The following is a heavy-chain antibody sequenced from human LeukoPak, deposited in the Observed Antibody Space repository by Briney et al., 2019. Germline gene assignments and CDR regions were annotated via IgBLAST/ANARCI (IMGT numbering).Heavy chain of an antibody. CDR1: GFIVSNNY. V-gene: IGHV3-23*01. CDR3: AKMWSRQS. D-gene: IGHD2-21*01. CDR2: ISGSGGST. J-gene: IGHJ5*02. Sequence: GGSLRLSCVASGFIVSNNYMSWVRQAPGKGLEWVSAISGSGGSTYYADSVKGRFTISRDNSKNTLYLQMNSLRAEDTAVYYCAKMWSRQSWGQGTLVTVSS.